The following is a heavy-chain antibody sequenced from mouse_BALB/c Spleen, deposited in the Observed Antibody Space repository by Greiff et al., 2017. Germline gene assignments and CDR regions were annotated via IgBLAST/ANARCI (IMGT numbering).Heavy chain of an antibody. D-gene: IGHD1-2*01. V-gene: IGHV5-12-1*01. CDR3: AREDYGYGWFAY. CDR2: ISSGGGST. CDR1: GFAFSSYD. J-gene: IGHJ3*01. Sequence: EVMLVESGGGLVKPGGSLKLSCAASGFAFSSYDMSWVRQTPEKRLEWVAYISSGGGSTYYPDTVKGRFTISRDNAKNTLYLQMSSLKSEDTAMYYCAREDYGYGWFAYWGHGSLVSVSA.